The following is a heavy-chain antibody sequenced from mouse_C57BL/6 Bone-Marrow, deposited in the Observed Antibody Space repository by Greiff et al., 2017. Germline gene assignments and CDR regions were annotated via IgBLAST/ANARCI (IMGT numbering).Heavy chain of an antibody. J-gene: IGHJ4*01. Sequence: EVQLVESGGGLVQPGGSLKLSCAASGFTFSDYGMAWVRQAPRKGPEWVAFISNLAYSIYYADTVTGRFTIPRENAKNTLYLEMSSLMSEDTAMYYCARYYSKGDYAMDYWGQGTSVTVSS. D-gene: IGHD2-5*01. CDR3: ARYYSKGDYAMDY. CDR2: ISNLAYSI. CDR1: GFTFSDYG. V-gene: IGHV5-15*01.